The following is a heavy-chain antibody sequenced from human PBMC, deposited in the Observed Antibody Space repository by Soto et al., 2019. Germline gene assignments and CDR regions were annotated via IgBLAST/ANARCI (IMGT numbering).Heavy chain of an antibody. CDR3: ARVSSSWYYFDY. J-gene: IGHJ4*02. V-gene: IGHV4-61*01. CDR1: GGSVSSGSYY. D-gene: IGHD6-13*01. CDR2: MYNSGST. Sequence: SETLSLTCTVSGGSVSSGSYYWSWIRQPPGKGLEWIGYMYNSGSTNYNPSLKSRVIISVDTSKNQFSLKLSSVTAADTAVYYCARVSSSWYYFDYWGQGTLVTVYS.